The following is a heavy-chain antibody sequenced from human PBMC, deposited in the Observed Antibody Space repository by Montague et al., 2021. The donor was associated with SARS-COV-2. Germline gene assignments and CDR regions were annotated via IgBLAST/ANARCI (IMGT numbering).Heavy chain of an antibody. CDR2: INHSGST. V-gene: IGHV4-34*01. D-gene: IGHD3-22*01. Sequence: SETLSLTCAVYGGFFSGYYWSWVRQAPGKGLEWIGEINHSGSTHYNPSXXSRVSMSVDTSKNRFSLKMSYVTAADTAVFYCARSREEFTSIAVIITGGMHYFDSWGQGTLVTVSS. CDR1: GGFFSGYY. J-gene: IGHJ4*02. CDR3: ARSREEFTSIAVIITGGMHYFDS.